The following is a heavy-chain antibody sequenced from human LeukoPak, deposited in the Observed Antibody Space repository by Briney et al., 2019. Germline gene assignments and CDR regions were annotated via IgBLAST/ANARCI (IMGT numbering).Heavy chain of an antibody. CDR2: IKSKTDGGTT. J-gene: IGHJ3*02. Sequence: GGSLRLSCAASGFTFSNAWMSWVRQAPGKGLEWVVRIKSKTDGGTTDYAAPVKGRFTISRDDSKNTLYLQMNSLKTEDTAVYYCTTRITMTVGMSGAFDIWGQGTMVTVSS. CDR3: TTRITMTVGMSGAFDI. D-gene: IGHD3-22*01. V-gene: IGHV3-15*01. CDR1: GFTFSNAW.